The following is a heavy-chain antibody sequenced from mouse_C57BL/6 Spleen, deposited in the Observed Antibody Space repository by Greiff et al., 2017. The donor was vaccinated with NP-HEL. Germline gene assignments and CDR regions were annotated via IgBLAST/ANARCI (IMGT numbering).Heavy chain of an antibody. CDR3: ARAASSVPDYFDY. V-gene: IGHV1-69*01. Sequence: VQLQQSGAELVMPGASVKLSCKASGYTFTSYWMHWVKQRPGQGLEWIGEIDPSDSYTNYNQKFKGKSTLTVDKSSSTAYMQLSSLTSEDSAVYYCARAASSVPDYFDYWGQGTTLTVSS. D-gene: IGHD3-2*02. CDR2: IDPSDSYT. J-gene: IGHJ2*01. CDR1: GYTFTSYW.